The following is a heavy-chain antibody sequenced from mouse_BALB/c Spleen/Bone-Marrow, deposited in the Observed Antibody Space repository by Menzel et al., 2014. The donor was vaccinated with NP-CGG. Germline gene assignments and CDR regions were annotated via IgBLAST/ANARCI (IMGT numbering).Heavy chain of an antibody. J-gene: IGHJ4*01. CDR1: GFAFSSYD. V-gene: IGHV5-12-1*01. CDR3: ARPLNYYGIGHFYAMDY. CDR2: ISSGGGST. D-gene: IGHD1-1*01. Sequence: DVKLVESGGGLVKPGGSLKLSCAASGFAFSSYDMSWVRQTPEKRLEWVAYISSGGGSTYYPDTVKGRFTISRDNAKNTLYLQMSSLKSEDTAMYYCARPLNYYGIGHFYAMDYWGQGTSVTVSS.